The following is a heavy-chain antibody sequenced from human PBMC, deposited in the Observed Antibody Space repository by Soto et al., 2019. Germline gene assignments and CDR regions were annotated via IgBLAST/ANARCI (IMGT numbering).Heavy chain of an antibody. V-gene: IGHV3-30*18. CDR1: GFNFGDYG. Sequence: TGGALRLSCVVSGFNFGDYGMHWVRHTPGKGLEWVAVIGNDGAARFYGDSVKGRFTISRDNSRSTFFLQMSSLRPEDTAIYYCAKETIAVAGPNYFDFWGQGTQVTVSS. CDR2: IGNDGAAR. J-gene: IGHJ4*02. CDR3: AKETIAVAGPNYFDF. D-gene: IGHD6-19*01.